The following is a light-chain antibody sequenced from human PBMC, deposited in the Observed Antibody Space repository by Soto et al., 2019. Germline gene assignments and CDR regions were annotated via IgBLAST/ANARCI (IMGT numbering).Light chain of an antibody. Sequence: EIVLTQSPGTLSLSPGERATLSCRASQRVSSSFLAWHQQKPGQAPTLLIYGASSRATGIPDRFSGSVSGTDFTLTISRLEPEDLAVYYCQQYDNSPWTFGQGTKVEIK. CDR1: QRVSSSF. J-gene: IGKJ1*01. CDR2: GAS. V-gene: IGKV3-20*01. CDR3: QQYDNSPWT.